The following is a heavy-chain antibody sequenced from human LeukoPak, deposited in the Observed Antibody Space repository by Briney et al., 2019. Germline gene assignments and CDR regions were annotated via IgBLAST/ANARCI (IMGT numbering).Heavy chain of an antibody. Sequence: ASVKVSCKASGYTFTGYYMHWVRQAPGQGLEWMGWINPNSGGTNYAQKFQGRVTMTRDTSISTAYMELSRLRSDDTAVCYCAREEGGWQQLSHGWFDPWGQGTLVTVSS. J-gene: IGHJ5*02. CDR2: INPNSGGT. CDR1: GYTFTGYY. CDR3: AREEGGWQQLSHGWFDP. D-gene: IGHD6-13*01. V-gene: IGHV1-2*02.